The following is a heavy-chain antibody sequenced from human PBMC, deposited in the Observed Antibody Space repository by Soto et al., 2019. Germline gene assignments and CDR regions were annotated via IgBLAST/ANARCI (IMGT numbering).Heavy chain of an antibody. CDR1: GGTFSSYT. Sequence: SVKVSCKASGGTFSSYTISWVRQAPGQGLEWMGRIIPILGIANYAQKFQGRVTITADKSTSTAYMELSSLRSEDTAVYYCASLSFWMTTVTEAYYYYYYMDVWGKGTTVTVSS. J-gene: IGHJ6*03. D-gene: IGHD4-17*01. V-gene: IGHV1-69*02. CDR3: ASLSFWMTTVTEAYYYYYYMDV. CDR2: IIPILGIA.